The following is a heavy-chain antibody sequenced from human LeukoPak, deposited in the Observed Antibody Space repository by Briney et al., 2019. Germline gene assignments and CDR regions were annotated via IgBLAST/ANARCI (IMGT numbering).Heavy chain of an antibody. CDR2: INPSGGST. CDR3: GTGGSSWSDAFDI. J-gene: IGHJ3*02. CDR1: GYTFTSYY. D-gene: IGHD6-13*01. V-gene: IGHV1-46*01. Sequence: ASVTVSCKASGYTFTSYYMHWVRQAPGQGLEWMGIINPSGGSTSYAQKFQGRVTMTRDTSTSTVYMELSSLRSEDTAVYYCGTGGSSWSDAFDIWGQGTMVTVSS.